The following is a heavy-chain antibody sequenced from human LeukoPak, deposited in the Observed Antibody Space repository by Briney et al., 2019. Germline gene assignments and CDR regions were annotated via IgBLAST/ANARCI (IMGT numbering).Heavy chain of an antibody. Sequence: GGSLRLSCAASGFTFSSYAMTWVRQAPGKGLEWVSSISDRDHNTYYADSVKGRFTISRDNSKNTLYLQMNSLRAEDTAVYYCAKVGATHYFDYWGQGTLVTVSS. V-gene: IGHV3-23*01. CDR3: AKVGATHYFDY. CDR1: GFTFSSYA. D-gene: IGHD1-26*01. CDR2: ISDRDHNT. J-gene: IGHJ4*02.